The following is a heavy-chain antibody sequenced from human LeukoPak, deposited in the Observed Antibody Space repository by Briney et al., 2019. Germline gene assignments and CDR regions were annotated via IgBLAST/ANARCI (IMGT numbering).Heavy chain of an antibody. Sequence: SETLSLTCTVSGASVTGNYWSWIRHPIGRGPEWIGYIYPGGSSQFNPSLKGRVIISEDASKNQLSLKLSSVTAADTAVYFCAKHALGGYFTYRGQGALVTVSP. CDR1: GASVTGNY. CDR3: AKHALGGYFTY. V-gene: IGHV4-4*09. J-gene: IGHJ4*02. D-gene: IGHD3-22*01. CDR2: IYPGGSS.